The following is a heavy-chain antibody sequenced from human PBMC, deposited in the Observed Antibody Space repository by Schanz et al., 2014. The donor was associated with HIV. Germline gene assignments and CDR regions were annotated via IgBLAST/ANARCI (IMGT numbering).Heavy chain of an antibody. D-gene: IGHD3-22*01. CDR3: AKPEYDSRGNSQSHFDY. Sequence: QVQLVESGGGVVQPGRSLRLSCAASGFTFSDYGMHWVRQAPGKGLEWVAVIWNDGSNTFYADSVKGRFTISRDNSKNTLSLQMTALRTEDTAIYYCAKPEYDSRGNSQSHFDYWGQGTLVTVSS. V-gene: IGHV3-33*06. J-gene: IGHJ4*02. CDR1: GFTFSDYG. CDR2: IWNDGSNT.